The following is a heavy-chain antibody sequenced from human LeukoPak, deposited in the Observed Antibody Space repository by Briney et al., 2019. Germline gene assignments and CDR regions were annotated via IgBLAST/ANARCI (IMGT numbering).Heavy chain of an antibody. D-gene: IGHD2-15*01. J-gene: IGHJ5*02. Sequence: SETLSLTCTVSGGSISSYYWSWIRQPPGKGLEWIGYIYYSGSTNYNPSLKSRVTISVDTSKNQFSLKLSSVTAADTAVYYCASGGYCSSGSCYPNWFDPWGQGTLVTVSS. CDR1: GGSISSYY. V-gene: IGHV4-59*01. CDR2: IYYSGST. CDR3: ASGGYCSSGSCYPNWFDP.